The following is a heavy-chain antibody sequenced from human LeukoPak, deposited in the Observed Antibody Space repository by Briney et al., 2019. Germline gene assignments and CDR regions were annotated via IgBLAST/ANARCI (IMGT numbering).Heavy chain of an antibody. V-gene: IGHV4-39*01. CDR1: GGSISSSSYY. CDR2: IYYSGST. D-gene: IGHD3-10*01. J-gene: IGHJ4*02. Sequence: SETLSLTCTVSGGSISSSSYYWGWIRQSPGKGLEWIGSIYYSGSTYYNPSLKSRVTISVDTSKNQFSLKLSSVTAADTAVYYCARLNVLLWFGELSPVRIFDYWGQGTLVTVSS. CDR3: ARLNVLLWFGELSPVRIFDY.